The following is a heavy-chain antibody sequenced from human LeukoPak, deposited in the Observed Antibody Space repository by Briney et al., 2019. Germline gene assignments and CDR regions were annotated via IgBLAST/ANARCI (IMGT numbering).Heavy chain of an antibody. Sequence: GGTLRLSCVSSGFTFYRYGMSWVRQAPGKGLEWVSSISGTGESTYYADSVEGRFTISRDNSKNTLYLQMNSLRAEDTAVYYCAELGITMIGGVWGKGTTVTISS. CDR2: ISGTGEST. CDR1: GFTFYRYG. CDR3: AELGITMIGGV. D-gene: IGHD3-10*02. V-gene: IGHV3-23*01. J-gene: IGHJ6*04.